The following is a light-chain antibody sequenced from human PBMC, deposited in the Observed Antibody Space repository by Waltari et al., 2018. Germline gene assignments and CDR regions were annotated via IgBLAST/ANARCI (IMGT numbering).Light chain of an antibody. CDR2: ETS. Sequence: ETVLTQSPVTLYLSPGERATLSCRASQNVNNFLAWYQQKPGQAPRLLIYETSNRATGIPARFSGSGSGTDFTLTISSLEPEDFAVYYCQQRHSWPLTFGGGTKVEIK. CDR1: QNVNNF. V-gene: IGKV3-11*01. CDR3: QQRHSWPLT. J-gene: IGKJ4*01.